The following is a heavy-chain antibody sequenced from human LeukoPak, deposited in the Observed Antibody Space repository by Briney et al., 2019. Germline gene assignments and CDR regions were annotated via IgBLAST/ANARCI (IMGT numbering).Heavy chain of an antibody. D-gene: IGHD2-15*01. Sequence: VGSLRLSCTASGFTFSSYWMTWVRQASGKGLEFVANIEPAGSATYYVDSVKGRFTISRDNAKNLLYLQMNNLRAEDSAVYHCGRFGYVAAVDNWGQGALVTVSS. CDR1: GFTFSSYW. CDR2: IEPAGSAT. J-gene: IGHJ4*02. V-gene: IGHV3-7*01. CDR3: GRFGYVAAVDN.